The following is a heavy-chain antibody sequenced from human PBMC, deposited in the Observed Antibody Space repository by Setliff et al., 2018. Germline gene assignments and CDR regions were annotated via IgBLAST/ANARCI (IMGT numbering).Heavy chain of an antibody. CDR3: ARDGGEY. Sequence: PGGSLRLSCATSGFTFSSYWMSWVRQAPGKGLGWVGNINQDGSGKYYVDSVKGRFTISRDNAKNSLYLQMNSLRAEDTAVYYCARDGGEYWGQGTLVTVSS. CDR2: INQDGSGK. V-gene: IGHV3-7*01. CDR1: GFTFSSYW. D-gene: IGHD3-16*01. J-gene: IGHJ4*02.